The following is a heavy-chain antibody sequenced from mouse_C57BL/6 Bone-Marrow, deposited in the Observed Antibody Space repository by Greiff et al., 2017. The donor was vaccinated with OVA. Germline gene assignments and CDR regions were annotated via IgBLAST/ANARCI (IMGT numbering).Heavy chain of an antibody. CDR1: GYTFTSYG. D-gene: IGHD2-14*01. CDR3: ARGAGYRGAYAMDY. CDR2: IYPRSGNT. V-gene: IGHV1-81*01. Sequence: VQLQQSGAELARPGASVKLSCKASGYTFTSYGISWVKQRTGQGLEWIGEIYPRSGNTYYNEKFKGKTTLTADKSSSTAYMELRRLTSEDSAVYFCARGAGYRGAYAMDYWGQGTTVTGSS. J-gene: IGHJ4*01.